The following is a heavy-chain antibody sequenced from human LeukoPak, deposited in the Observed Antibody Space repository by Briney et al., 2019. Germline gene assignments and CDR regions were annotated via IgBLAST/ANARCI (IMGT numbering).Heavy chain of an antibody. D-gene: IGHD3-10*01. CDR1: GFTFSSYG. CDR3: ARRKSTYGSGSRYDAFDV. V-gene: IGHV3-20*04. CDR2: INWNGGST. Sequence: GGTLRLSCAAPGFTFSSYGMSWVRHAPGKGLEWVSGINWNGGSTGYADSVKGRFTISRDNAKNSLYLQMNSLRAEDTALYYCARRKSTYGSGSRYDAFDVWGQGTMVTVSS. J-gene: IGHJ3*01.